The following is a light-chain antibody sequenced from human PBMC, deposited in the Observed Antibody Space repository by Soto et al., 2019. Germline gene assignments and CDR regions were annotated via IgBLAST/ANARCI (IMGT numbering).Light chain of an antibody. CDR3: AAWYDSLNSVM. J-gene: IGLJ3*02. V-gene: IGLV1-44*01. CDR1: RSNIGTNP. CDR2: TNT. Sequence: QSVLTQPPSASGTPGQSVSISCSGSRSNIGTNPVNWYQQLPGTAPTLLFYTNTQRPSGVPARFSASKSGTSASPAISGLQSEEEAADYCAAWYDSLNSVMFGGGTQLTVL.